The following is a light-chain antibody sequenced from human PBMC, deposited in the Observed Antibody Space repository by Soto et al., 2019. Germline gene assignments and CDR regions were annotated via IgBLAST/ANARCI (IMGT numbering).Light chain of an antibody. CDR2: LEGSGSY. J-gene: IGLJ2*01. CDR3: ETWDTNVVV. Sequence: QLVLTQSSSASASLGSSVKVTCTLSSGHSTYIIAWHQQQPGKAPRYLMKLEGSGSYNKGSGIPDRFSGSSSGADRYLTISNLQFEDEADYYCETWDTNVVVFGGGTKLTVL. V-gene: IGLV4-60*02. CDR1: SGHSTYI.